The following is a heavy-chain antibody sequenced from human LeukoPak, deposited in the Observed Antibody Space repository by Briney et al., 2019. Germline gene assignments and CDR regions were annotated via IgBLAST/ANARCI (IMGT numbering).Heavy chain of an antibody. Sequence: SETLSLTCTVSGGSISSHDWSWIRQPPGKGLEWIGYINYSCSTNYNPSLNRRITISVDTSKNQFSLKLSSVTAAETAVYYSARSNIAARLSYYYYMDVWGKGTTVTVSS. J-gene: IGHJ6*03. CDR2: INYSCST. D-gene: IGHD6-6*01. V-gene: IGHV4-59*11. CDR3: ARSNIAARLSYYYYMDV. CDR1: GGSISSHD.